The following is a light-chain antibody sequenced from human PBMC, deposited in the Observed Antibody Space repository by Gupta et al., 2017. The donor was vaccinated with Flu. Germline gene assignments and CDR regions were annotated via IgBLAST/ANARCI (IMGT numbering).Light chain of an antibody. V-gene: IGKV1-5*03. J-gene: IGKJ2*01. Sequence: IQFTHSPSTLSASVGDRVPFTCLASQRISDWLGWYQQKPVKAPKVLIDGASALEDGVPSRFSGSGYGTEFTLTISSMQPEDFGTYCWQHYYRFSLSFGQGTKLEIK. CDR2: GAS. CDR1: QRISDW. CDR3: QHYYRFSLS.